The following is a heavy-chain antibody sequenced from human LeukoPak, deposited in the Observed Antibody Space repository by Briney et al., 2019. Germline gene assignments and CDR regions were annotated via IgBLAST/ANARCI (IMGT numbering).Heavy chain of an antibody. CDR3: ARQDCSGGSCYLDY. Sequence: PGRSLRLSCAASRFIFSNYAMHWVRQAPGKGLDWVAVISYHGSDQYYADSVKGRFTISRDYSKNTLYLQMNSLGTEDTAVYYCARQDCSGGSCYLDYWGQGTLVTVSS. D-gene: IGHD2-15*01. V-gene: IGHV3-30*04. CDR1: RFIFSNYA. CDR2: ISYHGSDQ. J-gene: IGHJ4*02.